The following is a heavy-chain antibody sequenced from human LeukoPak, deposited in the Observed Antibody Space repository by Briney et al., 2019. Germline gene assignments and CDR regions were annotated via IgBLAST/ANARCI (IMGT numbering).Heavy chain of an antibody. Sequence: SETLSLTCAVYGGPFSDYYWSWIRQPPGKGLEWIGKINHSGSTNYRPSLKSRVTISIDTSKNQFSLKLSSVTAADTAVYYCARDRVRGNANPYFDYWGQGTLVTVSS. CDR1: GGPFSDYY. V-gene: IGHV4-34*01. CDR3: ARDRVRGNANPYFDY. CDR2: INHSGST. D-gene: IGHD1-1*01. J-gene: IGHJ4*02.